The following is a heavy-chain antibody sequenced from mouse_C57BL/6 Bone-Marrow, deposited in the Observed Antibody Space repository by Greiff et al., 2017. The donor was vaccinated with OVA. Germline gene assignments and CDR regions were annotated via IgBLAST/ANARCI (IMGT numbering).Heavy chain of an antibody. CDR3: ARCGGYYGNY. V-gene: IGHV1-81*01. CDR2: IYPRSGNT. CDR1: GYTLTIYG. D-gene: IGHD1-1*01. Sequence: QVQLQQSGAELARPGASVKLSCKASGYTLTIYGISWVKQRTGQGLEWIGEIYPRSGNTYYNEKFKGKATLTADKSSSTAYMELRSLTSEDSAVYFCARCGGYYGNYWGQGTTLTVSS. J-gene: IGHJ2*01.